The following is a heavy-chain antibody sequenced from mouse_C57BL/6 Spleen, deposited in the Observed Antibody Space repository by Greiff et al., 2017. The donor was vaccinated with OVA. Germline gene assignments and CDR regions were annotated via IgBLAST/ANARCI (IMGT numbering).Heavy chain of an antibody. V-gene: IGHV1-61*01. CDR3: ARRENDYDAEWFAY. CDR2: IYPSDSET. Sequence: QVQLQQPGAELVRPGSSVKLSCKASGYTFTSYWMDWVKQRPGQGLEWIGNIYPSDSETHYNQKFKDKATLTVDKSSSTAYMQLSSLTSEDSAVYYCARRENDYDAEWFAYWGQGTLVTVSA. D-gene: IGHD2-4*01. CDR1: GYTFTSYW. J-gene: IGHJ3*01.